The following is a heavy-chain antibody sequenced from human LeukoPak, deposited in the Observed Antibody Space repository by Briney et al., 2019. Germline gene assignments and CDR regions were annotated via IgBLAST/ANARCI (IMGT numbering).Heavy chain of an antibody. CDR3: ARAPYCSGGSCYSFDP. Sequence: PSETLSLTCTVSGGSISSYYWSWIRQPPGKGLEWIGYIYYSGSTNYNPSLKSRVTISVDTSKNQFSLKLSSVSAADTAVYYCARAPYCSGGSCYSFDPWGQGTLVTVSS. V-gene: IGHV4-59*01. J-gene: IGHJ5*02. CDR1: GGSISSYY. CDR2: IYYSGST. D-gene: IGHD2-15*01.